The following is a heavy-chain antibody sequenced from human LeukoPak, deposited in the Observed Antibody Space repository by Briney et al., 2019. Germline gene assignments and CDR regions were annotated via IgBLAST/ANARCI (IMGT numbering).Heavy chain of an antibody. D-gene: IGHD3-9*01. CDR3: ARSYYDILTGYFD. CDR2: IYHSGST. V-gene: IGHV4-4*02. CDR1: GGSISSSNW. Sequence: SGTLSLTCAVSGGSISSSNWWSWVRQPPGKGLEWIGEIYHSGSTNYNPSLKSRVTISVDKSKNQFSLKPSSVTAADTAVYYCARSYYDILTGYFDWGQGTLVTVSS. J-gene: IGHJ4*02.